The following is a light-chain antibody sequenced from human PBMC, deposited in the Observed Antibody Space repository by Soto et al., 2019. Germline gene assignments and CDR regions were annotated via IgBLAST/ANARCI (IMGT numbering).Light chain of an antibody. J-gene: IGLJ1*01. Sequence: QSALTQPASVSGSPGQSITISCTGTSTDFGGYYYVSWYQHHPGKAPKLMIYQVSNRPSGFSNCFSGSKSGNTASLTISGLQAEDEADYYCSSYTSSNTFYVFGTGTKVTVL. CDR1: STDFGGYYY. CDR2: QVS. V-gene: IGLV2-14*01. CDR3: SSYTSSNTFYV.